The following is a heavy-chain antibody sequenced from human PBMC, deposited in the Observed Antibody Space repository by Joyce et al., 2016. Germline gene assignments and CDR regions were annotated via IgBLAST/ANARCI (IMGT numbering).Heavy chain of an antibody. CDR3: TTPSCAN. CDR2: ISSEDSRI. Sequence: EVQLVESGGGLVQPGGSLRLSCAASGIIFSNKEMNWVRQAPGKGLEWVSSISSEDSRIHYADSVRGRFTISRDNARNSLYLEMNSLRVEDTAIYYCTTPSCANWGQGSLVTVSS. D-gene: IGHD2-2*01. J-gene: IGHJ4*02. V-gene: IGHV3-48*03. CDR1: GIIFSNKE.